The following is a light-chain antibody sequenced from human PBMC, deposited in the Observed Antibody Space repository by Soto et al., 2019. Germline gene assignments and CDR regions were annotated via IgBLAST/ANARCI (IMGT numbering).Light chain of an antibody. CDR3: QQYGSSPKT. CDR2: GAS. V-gene: IGKV3-20*01. J-gene: IGKJ1*01. Sequence: DIVLTQSPGTLSLSPGERATLSCRASQSISSSYLAWYQQRPGQAPRLLIYGASSRATGIPDRFSGGGSGTDFTLTISRLEPEDFAVYYCQQYGSSPKTFGQGTRW. CDR1: QSISSSY.